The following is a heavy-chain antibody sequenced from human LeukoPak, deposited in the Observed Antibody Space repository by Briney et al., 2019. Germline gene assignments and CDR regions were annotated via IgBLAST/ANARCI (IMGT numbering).Heavy chain of an antibody. J-gene: IGHJ5*02. D-gene: IGHD6-13*01. CDR2: IYYNGGT. CDR3: ARGAGWYEH. CDR1: GGSISPYY. Sequence: SETLSLTCTVSGGSISPYYWSWIRQPPGKGLEWIGYIYYNGGTNYNPSLKSRVTISVDTSKNQFSLRLSSVTAADTAVYYCARGAGWYEHWGQGTLVTVSS. V-gene: IGHV4-59*08.